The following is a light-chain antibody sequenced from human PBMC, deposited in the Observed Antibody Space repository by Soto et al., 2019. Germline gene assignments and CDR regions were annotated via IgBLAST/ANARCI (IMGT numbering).Light chain of an antibody. CDR1: SSNIGSNT. V-gene: IGLV1-44*01. Sequence: QSVLTQPPSASGTPGQRVTISCSGSSSNIGSNTVNWYQQLPGTAPKLLIYSNNQRPSGVPYRFSGSKSGTSASLAISGLQSENEANYYWAAWDDSLNGVVSGGGTKFTVL. CDR2: SNN. J-gene: IGLJ2*01. CDR3: AAWDDSLNGVV.